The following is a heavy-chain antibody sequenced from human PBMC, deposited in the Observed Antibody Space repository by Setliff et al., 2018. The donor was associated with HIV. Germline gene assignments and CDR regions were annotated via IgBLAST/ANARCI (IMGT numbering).Heavy chain of an antibody. V-gene: IGHV1-2*06. CDR3: ARGWEGRMDY. CDR2: INPDSRGT. J-gene: IGHJ4*02. Sequence: GASVKVSCKTSGYAFTDYSIHWVRQAPGQGLEWVGRINPDSRGTNYAQKFQGRVTMTGDTSTNTLYMELSSLRSEDTAVYYCARGWEGRMDYWGQGTLVTVSS. CDR1: GYAFTDYS. D-gene: IGHD1-26*01.